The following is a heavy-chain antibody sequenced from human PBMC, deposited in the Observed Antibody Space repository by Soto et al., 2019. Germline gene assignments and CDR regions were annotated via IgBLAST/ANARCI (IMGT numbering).Heavy chain of an antibody. CDR2: INHSGST. J-gene: IGHJ4*02. D-gene: IGHD2-15*01. CDR3: AGTGVVAATVDY. CDR1: GGSFSGYY. Sequence: SETLSLTCAVYGGSFSGYYWSWIRQPPGKGLEWIGEINHSGSTNYNPSLKSRVTISVDTSKNQFSLKLSSVTAADTAVYYCAGTGVVAATVDYWGQGTLVTVSS. V-gene: IGHV4-34*01.